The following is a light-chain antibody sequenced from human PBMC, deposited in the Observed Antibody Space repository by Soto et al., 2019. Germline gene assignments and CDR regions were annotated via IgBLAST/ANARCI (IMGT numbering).Light chain of an antibody. Sequence: QSALTQPPSASGSPGQSVTISCTGTSSDVGGYNYVSWYQQHPAKAPKSLIFEVSRRPSGVPDRFSGSKSGNTASLTVSGLQADDEADYYCSSYAGSNNPVIFGGGTKLTVL. CDR2: EVS. V-gene: IGLV2-8*01. J-gene: IGLJ2*01. CDR1: SSDVGGYNY. CDR3: SSYAGSNNPVI.